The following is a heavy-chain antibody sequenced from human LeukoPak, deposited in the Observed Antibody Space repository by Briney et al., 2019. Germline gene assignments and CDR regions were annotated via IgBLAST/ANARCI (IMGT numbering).Heavy chain of an antibody. V-gene: IGHV4-34*01. D-gene: IGHD6-13*01. Sequence: PSETLSLTCAVYGGSFSGYYWSWIRQPPGKGLEWIGEINHSGSTNYNPSLKSRVTISVDTSKNQFSLKLSSVTAADTAVYYCARRGSSWYKFWGQGTLVTVSS. CDR1: GGSFSGYY. CDR2: INHSGST. J-gene: IGHJ4*02. CDR3: ARRGSSWYKF.